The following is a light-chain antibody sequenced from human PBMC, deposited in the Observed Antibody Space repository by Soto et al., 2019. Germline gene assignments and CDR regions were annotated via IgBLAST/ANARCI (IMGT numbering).Light chain of an antibody. J-gene: IGLJ3*02. V-gene: IGLV1-47*02. CDR3: AAWDDSLSGWV. CDR1: SSNIGSNY. Sequence: QSVLTQPPSASGTPGQRVTISCSGSSSNIGSNYVFWYQQLPGTAPKLLMFSHNQRPSGVPDRFSDSKSGTSASLAISGLRSEDEADYYCAAWDDSLSGWVFGGGTKLTVL. CDR2: SHN.